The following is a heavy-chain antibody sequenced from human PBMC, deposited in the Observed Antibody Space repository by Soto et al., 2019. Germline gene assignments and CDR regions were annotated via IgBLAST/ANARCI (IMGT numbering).Heavy chain of an antibody. D-gene: IGHD4-4*01. J-gene: IGHJ6*02. CDR3: ARDNDRLQLGGNYYYGMDV. V-gene: IGHV1-69*12. Sequence: QVQLVQSGAEVKKPGSSVTVSCKASGGTFGNSAISWVRQAPGQGLEWMGGIIPIVPTPDYAQKFQGRVTITADESTSTAYMELTSLRSEDTAVYYCARDNDRLQLGGNYYYGMDVWGQGTTVTVSS. CDR1: GGTFGNSA. CDR2: IIPIVPTP.